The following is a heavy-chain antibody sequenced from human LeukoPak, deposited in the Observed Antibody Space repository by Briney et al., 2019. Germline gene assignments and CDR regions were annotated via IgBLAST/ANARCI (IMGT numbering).Heavy chain of an antibody. CDR1: GFTFGSHA. CDR3: AKTTKRLLWFGELLKSFDY. V-gene: IGHV3-23*01. J-gene: IGHJ4*02. Sequence: GGSLRLSCEASGFTFGSHAMYWVRQAPGKGLEWVSAISGSGGSTYYADSVKGRFTISRDNSKNTLYLQMNSLRAEDTAVYYCAKTTKRLLWFGELLKSFDYWGQGTLVTVSS. D-gene: IGHD3-10*01. CDR2: ISGSGGST.